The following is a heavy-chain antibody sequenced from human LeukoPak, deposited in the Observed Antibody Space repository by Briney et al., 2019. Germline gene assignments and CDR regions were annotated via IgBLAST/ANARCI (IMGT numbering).Heavy chain of an antibody. CDR2: INPNSGGT. CDR3: ARGYYGSGSYSDY. CDR1: GYTFTSYY. V-gene: IGHV1-2*02. Sequence: ASVKVSCKASGYTFTSYYMHWVRQAPGQGLEWMGWINPNSGGTNYAQKFQGRVTMTRDTSISTAYMELSRLRSDDTAVYYCARGYYGSGSYSDYWGQGTLVTVSS. J-gene: IGHJ4*02. D-gene: IGHD3-10*01.